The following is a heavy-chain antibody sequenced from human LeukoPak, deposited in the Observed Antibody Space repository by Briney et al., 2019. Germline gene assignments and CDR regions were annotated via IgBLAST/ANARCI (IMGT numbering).Heavy chain of an antibody. J-gene: IGHJ6*02. CDR1: GYTFTSYD. CDR3: ARSGYCSSTSCSYYYGMDV. D-gene: IGHD2-2*03. V-gene: IGHV1-8*01. CDR2: MNPNSDNT. Sequence: ASVKVSCKASGYTFTSYDINWVRQATGQGLEWMGWMNPNSDNTGYAQKFQGRVTMTRNTSISTAYMELSSLRSEDTAVYYCARSGYCSSTSCSYYYGMDVWGQGTTVTVSS.